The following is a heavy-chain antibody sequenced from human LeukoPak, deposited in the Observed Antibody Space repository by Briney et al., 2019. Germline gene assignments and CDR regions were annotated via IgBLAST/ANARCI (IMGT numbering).Heavy chain of an antibody. Sequence: GESLEISCKGSGYSFTSYWIGWVRQMPGKGLEWMGIIYPGDSDTRYSPSFQGQVTISADKSISTAYLQWSSLKASDTAMYYCARQGYDSSGYYDYFDYWGQGTLVTVSS. D-gene: IGHD3-22*01. V-gene: IGHV5-51*01. CDR3: ARQGYDSSGYYDYFDY. J-gene: IGHJ4*02. CDR2: IYPGDSDT. CDR1: GYSFTSYW.